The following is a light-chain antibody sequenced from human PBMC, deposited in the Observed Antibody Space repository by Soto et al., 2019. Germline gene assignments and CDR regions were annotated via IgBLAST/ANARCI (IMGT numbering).Light chain of an antibody. J-gene: IGLJ1*01. CDR2: EVN. V-gene: IGLV2-23*02. CDR1: SRDVGSYNL. CDR3: YSYASSSNYV. Sequence: QSALTQPASVSGSPGQSITIACTGTSRDVGSYNLVSWYQQHPGKAPKLMIYEVNKRPSGVSNRFSGSKSGNTASLTISGLQAEDEADYYCYSYASSSNYVFGTGTKVTVL.